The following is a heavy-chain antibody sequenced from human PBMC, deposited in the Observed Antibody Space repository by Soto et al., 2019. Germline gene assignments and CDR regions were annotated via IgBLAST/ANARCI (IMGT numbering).Heavy chain of an antibody. V-gene: IGHV3-23*01. J-gene: IGHJ6*03. CDR2: ISGSGGNT. D-gene: IGHD3-10*01. Sequence: GGSLRLSCAASGFIFSSYAMNWVRQAPGKGLEWVSAISGSGGNTYYADSVKGRFTISRDNSKNTLYLQVKSLRAEDTAVYYCAKPSSVYYYYYMDVWGKGTTVTVSS. CDR1: GFIFSSYA. CDR3: AKPSSVYYYYYMDV.